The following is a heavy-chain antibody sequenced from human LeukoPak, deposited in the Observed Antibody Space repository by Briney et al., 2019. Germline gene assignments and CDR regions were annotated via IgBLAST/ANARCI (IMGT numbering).Heavy chain of an antibody. D-gene: IGHD2-2*01. J-gene: IGHJ6*02. V-gene: IGHV1-24*01. CDR2: FDAEDGER. CDR1: GDTLIDVS. Sequence: GASVKVSCKVSGDTLIDVSIHWVRQAPEKGLEGMGSFDAEDGERFHAQTFEGRVIMTEDTSTDTAYMEMSTLTSEATAVYYCATHDHFVVVPDEDHSHNGLDVWGQGTTVIVSS. CDR3: ATHDHFVVVPDEDHSHNGLDV.